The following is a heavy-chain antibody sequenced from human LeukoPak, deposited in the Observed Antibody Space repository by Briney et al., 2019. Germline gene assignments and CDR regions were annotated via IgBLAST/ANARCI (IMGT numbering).Heavy chain of an antibody. J-gene: IGHJ4*02. CDR1: GFTFDDYA. D-gene: IGHD6-13*01. Sequence: PGRSLRLSCAASGFTFDDYAMHWVRQAPGKGLEWVSGISWNSGSIGYADSVKGRFTISRDNAKNSLYLQMNSLRAEDTALYYCAKDSSSSWYHYFDYWGQGTLVTVSS. CDR2: ISWNSGSI. V-gene: IGHV3-9*01. CDR3: AKDSSSSWYHYFDY.